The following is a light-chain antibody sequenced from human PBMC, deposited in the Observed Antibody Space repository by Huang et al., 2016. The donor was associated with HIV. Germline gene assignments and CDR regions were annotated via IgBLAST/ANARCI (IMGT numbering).Light chain of an antibody. CDR3: QQFGSSPPYS. CDR2: GAS. J-gene: IGKJ2*03. V-gene: IGKV3-20*01. CDR1: QSVTRNY. Sequence: EIVLTQSPDTLSLSPGERATVSCRASQSVTRNYLAWYQQRPGQAPKLLIYGASTRATGIPARFSGSGSGTDFTLTSSRLAPEDFAVYYCQQFGSSPPYSFGQGTKLEIK.